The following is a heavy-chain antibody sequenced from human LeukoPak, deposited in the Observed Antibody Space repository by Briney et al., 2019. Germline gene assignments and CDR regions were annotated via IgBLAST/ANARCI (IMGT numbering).Heavy chain of an antibody. CDR1: GFTFSSYW. CDR3: ARDGLATGVDY. D-gene: IGHD7-27*01. Sequence: GGSLRLSCAASGFTFSSYWMNRVRQAPGKGLVWVSRIASDGSSTTYADSVKGRFSISRDNAKNTLYLQMNSLRVEDTAVYYCARDGLATGVDYWGQGTLVTASS. CDR2: IASDGSST. J-gene: IGHJ4*02. V-gene: IGHV3-74*01.